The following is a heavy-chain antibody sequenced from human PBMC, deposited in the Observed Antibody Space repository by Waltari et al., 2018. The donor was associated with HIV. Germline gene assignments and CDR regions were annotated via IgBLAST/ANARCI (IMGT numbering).Heavy chain of an antibody. J-gene: IGHJ4*02. CDR2: IYPGDSDT. D-gene: IGHD2-8*01. V-gene: IGHV5-51*03. CDR1: GSSFTTYW. Sequence: EVQLVQSGAQVKKPGESLKISCTASGSSFTTYWIGWVRQLPGKGLEWMGIIYPGDSDTRYSPSFQGQVTISADKSISTAYLQWSSLQASDTAMYYCTKGMYANEDYFGYWGQGTLVTVSS. CDR3: TKGMYANEDYFGY.